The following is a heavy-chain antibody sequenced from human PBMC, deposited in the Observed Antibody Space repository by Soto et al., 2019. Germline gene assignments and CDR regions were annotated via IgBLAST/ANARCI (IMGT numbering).Heavy chain of an antibody. CDR2: IYYSGTT. Sequence: SETLSLTCNVSGDFISSSTSYWGWIRQPPGKGLEWIGSIYYSGTTYYNPSLKSRLSMSVDTSKNQFSLNLSSVTAADTAVYYCARHLDYYDSSGYYDYWDQGTLVTVSS. V-gene: IGHV4-39*01. CDR1: GDFISSSTSY. D-gene: IGHD3-22*01. CDR3: ARHLDYYDSSGYYDY. J-gene: IGHJ4*02.